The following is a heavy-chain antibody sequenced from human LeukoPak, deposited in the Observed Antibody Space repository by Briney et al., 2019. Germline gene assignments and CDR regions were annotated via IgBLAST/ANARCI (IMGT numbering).Heavy chain of an antibody. J-gene: IGHJ3*02. CDR1: GFSFSGSA. V-gene: IGHV3-15*01. D-gene: IGHD2-2*01. CDR2: IKSKTDGGTT. CDR3: TRRLEYPMKGGAFDI. Sequence: AGGSLKLSCATSGFSFSGSAVHWVRQASGKGLEWVGRIKSKTDGGTTDYAAPVKGRFTISRDDSKNTLYLQMNSLKTEDTAVYYCTRRLEYPMKGGAFDIWGQGTMVTVSS.